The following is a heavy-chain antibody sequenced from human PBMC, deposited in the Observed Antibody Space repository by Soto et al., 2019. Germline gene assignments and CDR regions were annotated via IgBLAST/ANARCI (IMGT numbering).Heavy chain of an antibody. J-gene: IGHJ3*02. CDR1: GFTFSSYA. D-gene: IGHD3-22*01. CDR2: ISGSGGST. CDR3: AKVSNYYDSSGYYLGSYDAFDI. V-gene: IGHV3-23*01. Sequence: PGGSPRLSCAASGFTFSSYAMSWVRQAPGKGLEWVSAISGSGGSTYYADSVKGRFTISRDNSKNTLYLQMNSLRAEDTAVYYCAKVSNYYDSSGYYLGSYDAFDIWGQGTMVTVSS.